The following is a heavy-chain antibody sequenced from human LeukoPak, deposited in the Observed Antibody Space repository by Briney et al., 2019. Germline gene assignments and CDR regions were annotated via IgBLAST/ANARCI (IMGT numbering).Heavy chain of an antibody. CDR3: AKDRVVVTTTDTDY. Sequence: GGPLRLSCAASGFTFSSYAMSWVRQAPGKGLEWVSAISGSGGSTYYADSVKGRFTISRDNSKNTLYLQMNSLRAEDTAVYYCAKDRVVVTTTDTDYWGQGTLVTVSS. J-gene: IGHJ4*02. D-gene: IGHD3-22*01. CDR2: ISGSGGST. CDR1: GFTFSSYA. V-gene: IGHV3-23*01.